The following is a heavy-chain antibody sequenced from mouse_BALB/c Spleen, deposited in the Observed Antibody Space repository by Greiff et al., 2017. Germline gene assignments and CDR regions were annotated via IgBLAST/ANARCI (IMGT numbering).Heavy chain of an antibody. CDR2: INPSTGYT. CDR3: ARRGDDYDEAWFAY. CDR1: GYTFTSYW. D-gene: IGHD2-4*01. V-gene: IGHV1-7*01. Sequence: VKVVESGAELAKPGASVKMSCKASGYTFTSYWMHWVKQRPGQGLEWIGYINPSTGYTEYNQKFKDKATLTADKSSSTAYMQLSSLTSEDSAVYYCARRGDDYDEAWFAYWGQGTLVTVSA. J-gene: IGHJ3*01.